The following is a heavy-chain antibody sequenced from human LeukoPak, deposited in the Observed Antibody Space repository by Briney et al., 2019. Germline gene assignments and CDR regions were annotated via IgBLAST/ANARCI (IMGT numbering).Heavy chain of an antibody. D-gene: IGHD3-22*01. V-gene: IGHV4-59*08. CDR2: ISYSGST. J-gene: IGHJ4*02. CDR3: ARHLYESRGQTSFDY. Sequence: PSETLSLTCTVSGGSISSYYWSRIRQPPEKGLEWIGYISYSGSTNYSPSLKSRVTISVDTSKNQFSLKLSSVTAADTAMYYCARHLYESRGQTSFDYWGQGTLVTVSS. CDR1: GGSISSYY.